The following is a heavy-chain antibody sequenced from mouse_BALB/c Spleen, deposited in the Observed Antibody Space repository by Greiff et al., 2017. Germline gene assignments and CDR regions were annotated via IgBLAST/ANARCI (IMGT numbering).Heavy chain of an antibody. CDR1: GFTFSDYY. CDR3: ARGYGNYDYAMDY. D-gene: IGHD2-1*01. CDR2: IRDGGSYT. V-gene: IGHV5-4*02. Sequence: EVKLVESGGGLVKPGGSLKLSCAASGFTFSDYYMYWVRQTPAKRLEWVATIRDGGSYTYYPDSVKGRFTISRDNAKNNLYLQMSSLKSEDTAMYYCARGYGNYDYAMDYWGQGTSVTVSS. J-gene: IGHJ4*01.